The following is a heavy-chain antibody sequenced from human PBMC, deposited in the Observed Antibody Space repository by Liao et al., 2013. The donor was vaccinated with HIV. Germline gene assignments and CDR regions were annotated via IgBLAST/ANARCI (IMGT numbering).Heavy chain of an antibody. CDR1: GYSTSSYY. CDR2: GHYSGLT. V-gene: IGHV4-59*01. Sequence: QVQLQESGPRLVKPSGTLTLTCSVSGYSTSSYYWSWIRQPPGRGLEWVGYGHYSGLTNYNPSLKSRVTISVDTSKDQFSLRLNSVTTADTAVYYCARALPSKGGSGFFVAFDPWGPGTLVTVSS. CDR3: ARALPSKGGSGFFVAFDP. D-gene: IGHD2-21*01. J-gene: IGHJ5*02.